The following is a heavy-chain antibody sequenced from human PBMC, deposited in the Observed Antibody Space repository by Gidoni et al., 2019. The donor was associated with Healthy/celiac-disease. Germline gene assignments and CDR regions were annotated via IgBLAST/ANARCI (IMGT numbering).Heavy chain of an antibody. Sequence: EVQLVESGGGLIQPGGSLRLSCAASGFTVSSNYMGWVRQAPGKGLEWVSVIYSGGSTYYADSVKGRFTISRDNSKNTLYLQMNSLRAEDTAVYYCARERYYYDSSGYADAFDIWGQGTMVTVSS. CDR2: IYSGGST. CDR1: GFTVSSNY. V-gene: IGHV3-53*01. CDR3: ARERYYYDSSGYADAFDI. J-gene: IGHJ3*02. D-gene: IGHD3-22*01.